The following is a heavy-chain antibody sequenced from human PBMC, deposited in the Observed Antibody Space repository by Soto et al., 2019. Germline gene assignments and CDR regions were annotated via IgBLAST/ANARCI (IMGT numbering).Heavy chain of an antibody. CDR3: ARLLSPTYYDFWSGSEEGY. Sequence: SVKVSCKASGGTFSSYAISWVRQAPGQGLEWMGGIIPIFGTANYAQKFQGRVTITADESTSTAYMELSSLRSEDTAVYYCARLLSPTYYDFWSGSEEGYWGQGTLVTVSS. D-gene: IGHD3-3*01. J-gene: IGHJ4*02. CDR1: GGTFSSYA. CDR2: IIPIFGTA. V-gene: IGHV1-69*13.